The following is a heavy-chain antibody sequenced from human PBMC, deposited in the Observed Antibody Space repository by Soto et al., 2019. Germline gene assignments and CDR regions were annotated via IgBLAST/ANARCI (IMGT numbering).Heavy chain of an antibody. V-gene: IGHV2-5*01. CDR1: GFALSTSEVG. Sequence: SGPTLVNPTQTLTLTCTFSGFALSTSEVGVGWIRQPPGKALEWLALISWNDDKRYSPSLKSRLSITKDTSKNQVVLTITNMDPVDTPTYYCATHRERPRPFYYYFGKDVWGEGTTVTDSS. CDR3: ATHRERPRPFYYYFGKDV. CDR2: ISWNDDK. J-gene: IGHJ6*02. D-gene: IGHD1-26*01.